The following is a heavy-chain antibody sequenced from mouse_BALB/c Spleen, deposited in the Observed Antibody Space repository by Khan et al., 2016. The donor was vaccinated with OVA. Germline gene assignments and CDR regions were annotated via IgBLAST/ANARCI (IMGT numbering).Heavy chain of an antibody. CDR2: IYPGSGCT. Sequence: QVQLQQSGTELVRPGGSVKLSCKTSGFIFTSYWIYWVKQSPGQGLEWIARIYPGSGCTYYNEKLKGKATLTADKSSSTLYMQLSSLKSEDSADYFSAREKYGNYWGAMDYWGQGTSVTVSS. CDR1: GFIFTSYW. CDR3: AREKYGNYWGAMDY. D-gene: IGHD2-10*02. J-gene: IGHJ4*01. V-gene: IGHV1-76*01.